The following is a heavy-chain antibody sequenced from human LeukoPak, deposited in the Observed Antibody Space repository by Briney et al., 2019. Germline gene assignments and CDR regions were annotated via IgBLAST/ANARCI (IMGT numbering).Heavy chain of an antibody. D-gene: IGHD6-19*01. Sequence: GSVKVPCKASGYTFTSYYMHWVRQAPGQGLEWMGIINPSGGSTSYAQKFQGRVTMTRDTSTSTVYMELSSPRSEDTAMYYCARERYSSGWYRGRVNWFDPWGQGTLVTVSS. CDR2: INPSGGST. V-gene: IGHV1-46*01. CDR1: GYTFTSYY. J-gene: IGHJ5*02. CDR3: ARERYSSGWYRGRVNWFDP.